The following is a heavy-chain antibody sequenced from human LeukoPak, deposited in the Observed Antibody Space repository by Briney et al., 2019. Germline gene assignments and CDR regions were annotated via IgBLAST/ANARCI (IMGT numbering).Heavy chain of an antibody. CDR3: ASQDGYNLRETYYFDY. J-gene: IGHJ4*02. V-gene: IGHV3-74*01. Sequence: PGGSLRLSCAASGFTFDDYAMHWVRQAPGKGLVWVSRINGDGSSPTYADSVKGRFTISRDNAKNTLYLQMNSLRAEDTAVYYCASQDGYNLRETYYFDYWGQGTLVTVSS. D-gene: IGHD5-24*01. CDR2: INGDGSSP. CDR1: GFTFDDYA.